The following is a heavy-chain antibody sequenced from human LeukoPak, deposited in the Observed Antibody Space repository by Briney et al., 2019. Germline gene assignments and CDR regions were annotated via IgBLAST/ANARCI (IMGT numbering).Heavy chain of an antibody. D-gene: IGHD6-19*01. J-gene: IGHJ4*02. CDR1: GGSISSYY. V-gene: IGHV4-59*12. CDR3: ASHMAVTGTKGFDY. Sequence: SETLSLTCTVSGGSISSYYWSWIRQPPGKGLEWIGYIYYSGSTNYNPSLKSRVTISVDTSKNQFSLNVYSVTAADTAVYYCASHMAVTGTKGFDYWGQGTLVTVSS. CDR2: IYYSGST.